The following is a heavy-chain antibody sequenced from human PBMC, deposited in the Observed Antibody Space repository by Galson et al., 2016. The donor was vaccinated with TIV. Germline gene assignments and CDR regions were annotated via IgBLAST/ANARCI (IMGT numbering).Heavy chain of an antibody. V-gene: IGHV1-69*13. CDR2: IIPIFRTS. D-gene: IGHD1-26*01. CDR3: VRGMGATTYYQYGMDV. CDR1: GGTFNKYA. Sequence: SVKVSCKASGGTFNKYAISWVRQAPGQGLEWMGGIIPIFRTSRYAQKFQGRVTITADEYMSIVDMELSSLRSEDTAVYYCVRGMGATTYYQYGMDVWGQGTTVTVSS. J-gene: IGHJ6*02.